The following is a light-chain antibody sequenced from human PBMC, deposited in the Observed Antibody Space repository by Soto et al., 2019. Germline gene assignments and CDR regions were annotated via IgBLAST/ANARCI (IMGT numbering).Light chain of an antibody. CDR2: SNN. CDR1: SSNIGGNT. V-gene: IGLV1-44*01. Sequence: QSVLTQPPSASGTPGQRVTISCSGSSSNIGGNTVYWYQQLPGTAPKLLIHSNNQRPSGVPDRFSGSKSGTSASLAISGLQSEDEADYYCATWDDSLNGPVFGGWTKLTVL. CDR3: ATWDDSLNGPV. J-gene: IGLJ2*01.